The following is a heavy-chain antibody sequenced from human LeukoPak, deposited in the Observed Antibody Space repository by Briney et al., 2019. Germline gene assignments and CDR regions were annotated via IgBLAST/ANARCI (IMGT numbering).Heavy chain of an antibody. D-gene: IGHD3-16*01. Sequence: GRSLRLSCAASGFTFSSYGMHWVRQAPGKGLEWVAVISYDGSNKYYADSVKGRFTISRDNSKNTLYLQMNSLRAEDTAVYYCAKDLDYYVWGAGYYGVDVWGQGTTVTVSS. CDR2: ISYDGSNK. CDR1: GFTFSSYG. CDR3: AKDLDYYVWGAGYYGVDV. J-gene: IGHJ6*02. V-gene: IGHV3-30*18.